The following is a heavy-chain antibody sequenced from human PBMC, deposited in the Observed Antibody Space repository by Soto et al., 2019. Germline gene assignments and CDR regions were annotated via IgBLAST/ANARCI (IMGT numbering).Heavy chain of an antibody. CDR1: GGSISSGGYY. Sequence: PSETLSLTCTVSGGSISSGGYYWSWIRQRPGKGLEWIGYIYYSGSTYYNPSLKSRVTISVDTSKNQFSLKLSSVTAADTAVYYCARILGIAVTGPLYYFDYWGQGTLVTVSS. CDR3: ARILGIAVTGPLYYFDY. V-gene: IGHV4-31*03. J-gene: IGHJ4*02. CDR2: IYYSGST. D-gene: IGHD6-19*01.